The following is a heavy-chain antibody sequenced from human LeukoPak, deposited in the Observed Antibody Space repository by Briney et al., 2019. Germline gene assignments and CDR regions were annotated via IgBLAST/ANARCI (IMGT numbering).Heavy chain of an antibody. CDR1: RGTFSSYA. V-gene: IGHV1-69*05. D-gene: IGHD5-18*01. CDR2: IIPIFGTA. J-gene: IGHJ6*02. CDR3: ARDTYVDTAMVRYYYYYGMDV. Sequence: GASVKVSCKASRGTFSSYAISWVRQAPGQGLEWMGGIIPIFGTANYAQKFQGRVTITTDESTSTAYMELSSLRSEDTAVYYCARDTYVDTAMVRYYYYYGMDVWGQGTTVTVSS.